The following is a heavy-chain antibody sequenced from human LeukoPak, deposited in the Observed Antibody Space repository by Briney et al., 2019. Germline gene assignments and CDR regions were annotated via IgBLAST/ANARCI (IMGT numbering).Heavy chain of an antibody. CDR3: ARRGSGYDYDWFDP. D-gene: IGHD5-12*01. CDR2: MYPGDPDT. V-gene: IGHV5-51*01. CDR1: GYTFTNYW. J-gene: IGHJ5*02. Sequence: GESLKISCKGSGYTFTNYWIGWVRQMPGKGLEWMGIMYPGDPDTRYSPSFQGQVTISADKSISTAYLQWSSLKASDTAMYYCARRGSGYDYDWFDPWGQGTLVTVSS.